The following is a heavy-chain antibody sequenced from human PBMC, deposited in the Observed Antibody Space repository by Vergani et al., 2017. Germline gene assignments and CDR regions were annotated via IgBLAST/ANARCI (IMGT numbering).Heavy chain of an antibody. D-gene: IGHD5-12*01. J-gene: IGHJ4*02. CDR3: AKDYNIMGAVHY. V-gene: IGHV3-23*01. CDR2: ITYNGGST. CDR1: GFTFNIYA. Sequence: EVRLLESGGGLVQPGGSLRLSCAASGFTFNIYAMSWVRQAPGKGLEWVSTITYNGGSTYYADSVTGRFTISRDNSKNTLFLQLKTLRAEDTGVYYCAKDYNIMGAVHYWGQGTLVAVSS.